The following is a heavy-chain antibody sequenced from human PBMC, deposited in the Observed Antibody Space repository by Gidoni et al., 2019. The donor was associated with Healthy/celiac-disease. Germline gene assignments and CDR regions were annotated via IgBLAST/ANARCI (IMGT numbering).Heavy chain of an antibody. V-gene: IGHV5-51*01. CDR3: ARRTVDIVATDYFDY. CDR1: GYSFTSYW. Sequence: EVQLVQSGAEVKKPGASLKISCKGSGYSFTSYWIGWVRQMPGKGLEWMGIIYPGDSDTRYSPSFQGQVTISADMSISTAYLQWSSLKASDTAMYYCARRTVDIVATDYFDYWGQGTLVTVSS. CDR2: IYPGDSDT. D-gene: IGHD5-12*01. J-gene: IGHJ4*02.